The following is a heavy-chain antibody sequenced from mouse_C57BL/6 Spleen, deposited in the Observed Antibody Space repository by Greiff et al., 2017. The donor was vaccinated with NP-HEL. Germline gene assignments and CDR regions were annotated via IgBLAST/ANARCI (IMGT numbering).Heavy chain of an antibody. D-gene: IGHD2-3*01. CDR1: GYSFTSYY. CDR3: ARLYDGYYRYFDV. V-gene: IGHV1-66*01. J-gene: IGHJ1*03. CDR2: IYPGSGNT. Sequence: VKLQESGPELVKPGASVKISCKASGYSFTSYYIHWVKQRPGQGLEWIGWIYPGSGNTKYNEKFKGKATLTADTSSSTAYMQLSSLTSEDSAVYYCARLYDGYYRYFDVWGTGTTVTVSS.